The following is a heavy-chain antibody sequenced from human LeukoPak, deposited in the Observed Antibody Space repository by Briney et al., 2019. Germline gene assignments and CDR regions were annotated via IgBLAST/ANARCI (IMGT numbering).Heavy chain of an antibody. D-gene: IGHD6-6*01. CDR3: ARAPCYSSSSGGLDP. CDR1: GGSFSGYY. CDR2: INHSGST. J-gene: IGHJ5*02. Sequence: SETLSLTCAVYGGSFSGYYWSWIRQPPGKGLEWIGEINHSGSTNYNPSLKSRVTISVDTSKNQFSLKLSSVTAADTAVYYCARAPCYSSSSGGLDPWGQGTLVTVSS. V-gene: IGHV4-34*01.